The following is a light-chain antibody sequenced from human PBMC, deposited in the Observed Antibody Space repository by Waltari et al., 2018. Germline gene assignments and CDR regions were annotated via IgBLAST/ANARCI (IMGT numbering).Light chain of an antibody. CDR2: YVT. V-gene: IGLV2-14*03. CDR1: RRDVGASNY. Sequence: QSALTQPAPVSGSHGQSITIPCPGPRRDVGASNYVSWYQDHPAKAPKLILYYVTKWPSGVSNRFSGSNSGNTASLTISGLQAEDEADYYCSSYTSSSTWVFGGGTKLTVL. CDR3: SSYTSSSTWV. J-gene: IGLJ3*02.